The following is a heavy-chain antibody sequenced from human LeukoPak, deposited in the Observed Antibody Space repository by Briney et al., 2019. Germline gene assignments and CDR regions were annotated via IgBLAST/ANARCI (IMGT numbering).Heavy chain of an antibody. CDR3: ARGYSSGWDRKFDY. D-gene: IGHD6-19*01. CDR1: GGSISSYY. Sequence: SEILSLTCTVSGGSISSYYWSWIRQPPGKGLEWIGYIYYSGSTNYNPSLKSRVTISVDTSKNQFSLKLSSVTAADTAVYYCARGYSSGWDRKFDYWGQGTLVTVSS. J-gene: IGHJ4*02. CDR2: IYYSGST. V-gene: IGHV4-59*01.